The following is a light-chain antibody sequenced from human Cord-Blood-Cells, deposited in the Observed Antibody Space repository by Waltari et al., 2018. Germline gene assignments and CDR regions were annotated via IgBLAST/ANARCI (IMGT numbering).Light chain of an antibody. CDR3: QQYNNWPPIT. Sequence: EIVMTQSPATLSVSPGERATLSCRASQSVSSNLAWYQQKPGQAPRRLIYGASTRATCIPARFRCSGSGREFTLTISSLQSEDFAVYYCQQYNNWPPITFGQGTRLEIK. J-gene: IGKJ5*01. CDR2: GAS. CDR1: QSVSSN. V-gene: IGKV3-15*01.